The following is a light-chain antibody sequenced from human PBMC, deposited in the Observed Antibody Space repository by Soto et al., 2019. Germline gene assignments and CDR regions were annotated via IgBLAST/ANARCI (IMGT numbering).Light chain of an antibody. CDR1: SSDIGSHNY. Sequence: QSALTQPPSASGSPGQSVTISCTGTSSDIGSHNYVSWYQQHPGKAPKLMIYEVSNRPSGVSNRFSGSKSGNTASLTISGLQAEDEAAYYCSSYTTSVTRVVFGGGTKLTVL. CDR3: SSYTTSVTRVV. J-gene: IGLJ2*01. CDR2: EVS. V-gene: IGLV2-14*01.